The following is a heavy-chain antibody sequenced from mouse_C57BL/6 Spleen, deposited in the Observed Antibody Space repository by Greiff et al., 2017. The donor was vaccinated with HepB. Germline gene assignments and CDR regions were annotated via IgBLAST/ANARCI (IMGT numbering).Heavy chain of an antibody. J-gene: IGHJ1*03. CDR1: GFTFSDFY. V-gene: IGHV7-1*01. D-gene: IGHD4-1*01. Sequence: EVQLVESGGGLVQSGRSLRLSCATSGFTFSDFYMEWVRQAPGKGLEWIAASRNKANDYTTEYSASVKGRFIVSRDTSQSILYLQMNALRAEDTAIYYCARGSNWEGYFDVWGTGTTVTVSS. CDR2: SRNKANDYTT. CDR3: ARGSNWEGYFDV.